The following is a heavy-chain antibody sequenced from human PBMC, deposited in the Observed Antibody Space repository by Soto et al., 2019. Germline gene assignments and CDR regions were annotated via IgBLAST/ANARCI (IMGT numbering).Heavy chain of an antibody. Sequence: SETLSLTCAVSGYSISSSYYWGWIRQPPGKGLEWIGSIYHSGSTYYNPSLKSRVTISVDTSKNQFSLKLSSVTAADTAVYYCARKSPTSSYFDYWGQGTLVTVSS. CDR1: GYSISSSYY. D-gene: IGHD5-12*01. V-gene: IGHV4-38-2*01. J-gene: IGHJ4*02. CDR3: ARKSPTSSYFDY. CDR2: IYHSGST.